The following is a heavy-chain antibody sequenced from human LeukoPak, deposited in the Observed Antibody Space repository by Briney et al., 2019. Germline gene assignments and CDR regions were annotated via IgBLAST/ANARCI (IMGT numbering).Heavy chain of an antibody. CDR3: ASFRPGYYYYMDV. CDR2: IIPIFGTA. V-gene: IGHV1-69*01. J-gene: IGHJ6*03. Sequence: GSSVKASCKASGGTFSSYAISWVRQAPGQGLEWMGGIIPIFGTANYAQKFQGRVTITVDESTSTAYMELSSLRSEDTAVYYCASFRPGYYYYMDVWGKGTTVTVSS. D-gene: IGHD6-6*01. CDR1: GGTFSSYA.